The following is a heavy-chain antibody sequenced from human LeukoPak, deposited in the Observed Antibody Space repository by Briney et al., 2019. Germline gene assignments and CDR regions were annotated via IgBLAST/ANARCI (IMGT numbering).Heavy chain of an antibody. CDR3: ARGGYSYDASDL. D-gene: IGHD5-18*01. J-gene: IGHJ4*02. CDR2: ISSSSSYI. CDR1: GFTFSSYS. Sequence: GGSLRLSCAASGFTFSSYSMNWVRQAPGKGLEWVSSISSSSSYIYYADSVKGRFTISRDNAKNSLYLQMNSLRAEDTAVYYCARGGYSYDASDLWGQGTLVTVSS. V-gene: IGHV3-21*01.